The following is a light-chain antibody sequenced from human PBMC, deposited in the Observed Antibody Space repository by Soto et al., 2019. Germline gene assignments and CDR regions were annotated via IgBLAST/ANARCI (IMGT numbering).Light chain of an antibody. CDR3: QSYDSSLNWV. Sequence: QSVLTQPPSVSGAPGQRVTISCTGSISNIGAGYDVHWYQQLPGTAPKFLIYGNSNRPSGVPDRFSGSKSGTSASLAITGLQAEDEADYYCQSYDSSLNWVFGGGTKVTVL. V-gene: IGLV1-40*01. J-gene: IGLJ3*02. CDR1: ISNIGAGYD. CDR2: GNS.